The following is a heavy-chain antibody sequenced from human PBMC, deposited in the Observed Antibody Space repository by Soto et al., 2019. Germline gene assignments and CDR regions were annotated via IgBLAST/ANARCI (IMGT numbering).Heavy chain of an antibody. D-gene: IGHD2-2*01. CDR3: AGDVWGGGYCSSTSCSHYYYGMDV. CDR1: GFTFSSYW. V-gene: IGHV3-7*04. J-gene: IGHJ6*02. CDR2: IKQDGSEK. Sequence: EVQLVESGGGLVQPGGSLRLSCAASGFTFSSYWMSWVRQAPGKGLEWVANIKQDGSEKYYVDSVKGRFTISRDNAKNSMYLQMNSLRAEDAAVYYCAGDVWGGGYCSSTSCSHYYYGMDVWGQGTTVTVSS.